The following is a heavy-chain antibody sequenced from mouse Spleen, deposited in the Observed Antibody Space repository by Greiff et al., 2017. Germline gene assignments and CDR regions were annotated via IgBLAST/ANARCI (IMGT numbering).Heavy chain of an antibody. CDR2: INYDGSST. V-gene: IGHV5-16*01. J-gene: IGHJ1*01. D-gene: IGHD2-2*01. CDR3: ARAYGYDGWYFDV. Sequence: EVKLMESEGGLVQPGSSMKLSCTASGFTFSDYYMAWVRQVPEKGLEWVANINYDGSSTYYLDSLKSRFIISRDNAKNILYLQMSSLKSEDTATYYCARAYGYDGWYFDVWGAGTTVTVSS. CDR1: GFTFSDYY.